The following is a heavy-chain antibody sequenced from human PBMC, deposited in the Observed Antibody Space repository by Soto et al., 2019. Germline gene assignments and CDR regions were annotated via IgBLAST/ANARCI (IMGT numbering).Heavy chain of an antibody. Sequence: QVQLVQSGAEVKKPGSSVKVSCKASGDSFSGYTINWVRQAPGQGPEGMGRIIPILGIPNYAERFQDRGTITADKSTHTTYMELDRLRSEDTAVYYCAGGQWHRRDQEDYWGQGTLVTVSS. CDR1: GDSFSGYT. J-gene: IGHJ4*02. V-gene: IGHV1-69*02. CDR2: IIPILGIP. D-gene: IGHD6-19*01. CDR3: AGGQWHRRDQEDY.